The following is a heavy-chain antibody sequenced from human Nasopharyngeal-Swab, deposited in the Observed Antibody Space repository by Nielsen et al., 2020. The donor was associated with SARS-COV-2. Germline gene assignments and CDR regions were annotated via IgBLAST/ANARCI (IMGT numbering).Heavy chain of an antibody. D-gene: IGHD1-26*01. Sequence: SETLSLTCSVSGGSFNGFYWNWIRQAPGKGLEWIGEINHNESTNYNPSLKSRLAMLVDTSNNQFSLKVSSVSAGDTAVYYCARAGRVGDAYPGLDVWGQGTTVTVSS. V-gene: IGHV4-34*01. CDR1: GGSFNGFY. CDR3: ARAGRVGDAYPGLDV. CDR2: INHNEST. J-gene: IGHJ6*02.